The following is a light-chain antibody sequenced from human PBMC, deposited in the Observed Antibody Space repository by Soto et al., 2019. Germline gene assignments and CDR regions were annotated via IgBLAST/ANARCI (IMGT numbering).Light chain of an antibody. V-gene: IGLV2-23*02. CDR2: EVN. CDR1: SSDIGSYDL. CDR3: CSYTSSNTLV. Sequence: QSALTQPASVSGSPGQSITISCTGASSDIGSYDLVSWYQQNSGKTPRLIIYEVNKRPWGVSNRFSGSKSGNTASLTISGLQAEDEADYYCCSYTSSNTLVFGGGTKVTVL. J-gene: IGLJ2*01.